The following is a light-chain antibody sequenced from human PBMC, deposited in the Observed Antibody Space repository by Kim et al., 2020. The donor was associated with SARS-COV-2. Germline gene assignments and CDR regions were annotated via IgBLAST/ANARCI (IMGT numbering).Light chain of an antibody. J-gene: IGKJ2*01. CDR1: QDVISY. CDR2: AAS. V-gene: IGKV1D-8*01. Sequence: VIWMTQSPSLLSASTGDRVTISCRMSQDVISYLAWYQQKPGKAPELLIYAASSLQSGVPSRFSGSGSGTDFTLTISGLQSEDFATYYCQQYYSFPYTFGQGTKLEI. CDR3: QQYYSFPYT.